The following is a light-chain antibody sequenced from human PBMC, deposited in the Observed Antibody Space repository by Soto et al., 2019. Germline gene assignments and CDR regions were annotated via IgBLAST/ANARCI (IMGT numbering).Light chain of an antibody. V-gene: IGKV3-15*01. CDR3: QQYGSSPRVT. J-gene: IGKJ5*01. CDR1: QSVSSN. Sequence: EIVMTQSPATLSVSPGERATLSCSARQSVSSNLAWYQQKPGQAPRLLIYGASTRATGIPARFSGSGSGTDFTLTISRLEPEDFAVYYCQQYGSSPRVTFGQGTRLEIK. CDR2: GAS.